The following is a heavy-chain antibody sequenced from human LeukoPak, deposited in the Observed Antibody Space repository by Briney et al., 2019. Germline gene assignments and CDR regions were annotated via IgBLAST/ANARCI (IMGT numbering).Heavy chain of an antibody. V-gene: IGHV1-2*02. CDR1: GYTFTGYY. CDR3: AASDGHIKAGYYHYMDV. D-gene: IGHD3-10*01. CDR2: INPNSGGT. J-gene: IGHJ6*03. Sequence: ASVKVSCKASGYTFTGYYFHWVRQAPGQGLEWMGWINPNSGGTNYAQRFQGRVTLTWDTSISTAYMELNRLTSDDTAVYYCAASDGHIKAGYYHYMDVWGKGTSVTVSS.